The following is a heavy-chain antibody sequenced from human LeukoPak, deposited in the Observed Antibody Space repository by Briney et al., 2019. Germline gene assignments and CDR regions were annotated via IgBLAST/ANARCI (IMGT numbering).Heavy chain of an antibody. CDR3: ARVQFCSGGSCYSFDY. Sequence: ASVKVSCKASGYTFTGYYMHWVRQAPGQGLEWMGWISAYNGNTNYAQKLQGRVTMTTDTSTSTAYMELRSLRSDDTAVYYCARVQFCSGGSCYSFDYWGQGTLVTVSS. CDR2: ISAYNGNT. V-gene: IGHV1-18*04. J-gene: IGHJ4*02. CDR1: GYTFTGYY. D-gene: IGHD2-15*01.